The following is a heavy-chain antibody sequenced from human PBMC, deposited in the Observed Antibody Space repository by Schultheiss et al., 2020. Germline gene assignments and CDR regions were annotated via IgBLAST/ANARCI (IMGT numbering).Heavy chain of an antibody. D-gene: IGHD3-22*01. J-gene: IGHJ4*02. CDR2: IIPILGIA. V-gene: IGHV1-69*04. Sequence: SVKVSCKASGGTFSSYAISWVRQAPGQGLEWMGRIIPILGIANYAQKFQGRVTITADKSTSTAYMELSSLRAEDTAVYYCANPDYYDSSGYLWGQGTLVTVSS. CDR3: ANPDYYDSSGYL. CDR1: GGTFSSYA.